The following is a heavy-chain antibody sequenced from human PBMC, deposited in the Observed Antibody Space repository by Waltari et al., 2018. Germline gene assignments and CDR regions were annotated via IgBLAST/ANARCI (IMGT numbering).Heavy chain of an antibody. CDR3: ARRPRITILTNWFDP. CDR1: GGSFSGYY. CDR2: INHSGST. V-gene: IGHV4-34*01. D-gene: IGHD3-3*01. J-gene: IGHJ5*02. Sequence: QVQLQQWGAGLLKPSETLSLTCAVYGGSFSGYYWSWIRQPPGKGLEWIGEINHSGSTNYNPALKSRVTISVDTSKNQFSLKLSSVTAADTAVYYCARRPRITILTNWFDPWGQGTLVTVSS.